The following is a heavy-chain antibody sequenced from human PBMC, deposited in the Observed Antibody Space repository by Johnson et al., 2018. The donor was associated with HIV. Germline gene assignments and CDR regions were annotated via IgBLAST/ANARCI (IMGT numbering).Heavy chain of an antibody. J-gene: IGHJ3*02. CDR3: ARERATLWFRASGAAFDI. V-gene: IGHV3-11*04. Sequence: QMQLVESGGGLVKPGGSLRLSCATSGFSFSDYYMSWIRQDPGKGLEWVSYISSSGSTIYYADYVKGRFTISRDNAKNSLYLQMNSLRAEDTAVYYCARERATLWFRASGAAFDIWGQGTMVTVSS. D-gene: IGHD3-10*01. CDR2: ISSSGSTI. CDR1: GFSFSDYY.